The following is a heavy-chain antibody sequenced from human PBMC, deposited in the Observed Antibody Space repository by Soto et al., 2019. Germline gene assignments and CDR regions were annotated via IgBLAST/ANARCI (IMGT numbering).Heavy chain of an antibody. V-gene: IGHV1-24*01. CDR2: FDPEDGET. D-gene: IGHD3-3*01. CDR3: ATRGGSGSRWDYYYGMDV. CDR1: GYTLTELS. J-gene: IGHJ6*02. Sequence: ASVKVSCEVSGYTLTELSMHWVRQAPGKGLEWMGGFDPEDGETIYAQKFQGRVTMTEDTSTDTAYMELSSLRSEDTAVYYCATRGGSGSRWDYYYGMDVWGQGTTVTVSS.